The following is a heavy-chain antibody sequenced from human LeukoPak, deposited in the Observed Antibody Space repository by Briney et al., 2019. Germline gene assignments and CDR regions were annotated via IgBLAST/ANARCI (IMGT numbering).Heavy chain of an antibody. J-gene: IGHJ5*02. Sequence: ASVKVSCKASGYTFTGYYMHWVRQAPGQGLEWMGWINPNSGGTNYAQKFQGRVTMTRDTSISTAYMELSRLRSDDTAVYYCARARVRAIFGVACNWFDPWGQGTLVTVSS. CDR2: INPNSGGT. CDR3: ARARVRAIFGVACNWFDP. D-gene: IGHD3-3*01. V-gene: IGHV1-2*02. CDR1: GYTFTGYY.